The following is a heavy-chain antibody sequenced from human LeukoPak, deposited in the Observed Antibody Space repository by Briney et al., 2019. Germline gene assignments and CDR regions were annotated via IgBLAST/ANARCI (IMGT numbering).Heavy chain of an antibody. J-gene: IGHJ4*02. CDR2: ISGSGGST. D-gene: IGHD3-10*01. CDR3: AKPAYYSDSGSFPTQYYFDY. V-gene: IGHV3-23*01. CDR1: GFTFSSYA. Sequence: GGSLRLSCAASGFTFSSYAMSWVRQAPGKGLEWVSAISGSGGSTYYADSVKGRFTLSRDNSKNTLYLQMSSLRADDTALFYCAKPAYYSDSGSFPTQYYFDYWGQGTLVTVSS.